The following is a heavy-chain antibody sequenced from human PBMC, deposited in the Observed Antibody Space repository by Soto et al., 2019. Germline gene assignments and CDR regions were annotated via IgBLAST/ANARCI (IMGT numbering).Heavy chain of an antibody. Sequence: QITLKESGPTIVKPTQTLTVTCTFSGFSLSSSGVGVGWIRQPPGKALEWLALIYWDDDKSYNPSLKSRLTIPKDPSRNQVVLTMTNMAPVDTSSYYCAYMGDNLPDYFDYWRQGTLVTVSS. CDR1: GFSLSSSGVG. CDR3: AYMGDNLPDYFDY. J-gene: IGHJ4*02. D-gene: IGHD1-20*01. CDR2: IYWDDDK. V-gene: IGHV2-5*02.